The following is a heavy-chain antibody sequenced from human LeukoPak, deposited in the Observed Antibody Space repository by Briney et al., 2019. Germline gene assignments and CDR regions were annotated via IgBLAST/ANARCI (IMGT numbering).Heavy chain of an antibody. CDR1: GYTLTELS. CDR3: AIHSPVGGYYYDSSGNFDY. V-gene: IGHV1-24*01. D-gene: IGHD3-22*01. Sequence: ASVKVSCKVSGYTLTELSMHWVRQAPGKGLEWMGGFDPEDGETIYAQKFQGRVTMTEDTSTDTAYMELSSLRSEDTAVYYCAIHSPVGGYYYDSSGNFDYWGQGTLVTVSS. J-gene: IGHJ4*02. CDR2: FDPEDGET.